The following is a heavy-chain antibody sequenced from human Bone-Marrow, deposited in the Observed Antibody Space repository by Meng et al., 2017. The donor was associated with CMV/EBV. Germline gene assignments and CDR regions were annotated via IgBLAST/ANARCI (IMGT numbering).Heavy chain of an antibody. V-gene: IGHV4-59*08. CDR1: GGSISSYY. CDR3: ARYSYGYLRFYYYYYGMDV. J-gene: IGHJ6*02. Sequence: SETLSLTCTVSGGSISSYYWSWIRQPPGKGLEWIGHIYYSGSTNYNPSLKSRVTMSVDTSKNQFSLKLSSVTAADTAVYYCARYSYGYLRFYYYYYGMDVWGQGTTVTVSS. D-gene: IGHD5-18*01. CDR2: IYYSGST.